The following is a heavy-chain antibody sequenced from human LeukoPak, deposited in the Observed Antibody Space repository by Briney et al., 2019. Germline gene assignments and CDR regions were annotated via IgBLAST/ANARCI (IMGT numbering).Heavy chain of an antibody. CDR3: ARHPDPIVGATDY. CDR1: GFTFNSYS. Sequence: GGSLRLSCAGSGFTFNSYSMNWVRQAPGKGLEWVSSISSSGSYIYYADSVKGRFTISRDNAKNSLYLQMNSLRAEDTAVYYCARHPDPIVGATDYWGQGTLVTVSS. D-gene: IGHD1-26*01. J-gene: IGHJ4*02. V-gene: IGHV3-21*01. CDR2: ISSSGSYI.